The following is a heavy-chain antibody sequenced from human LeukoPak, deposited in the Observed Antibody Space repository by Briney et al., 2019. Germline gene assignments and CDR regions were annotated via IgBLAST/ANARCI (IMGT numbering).Heavy chain of an antibody. CDR1: GFAFSSQA. Sequence: GGSLRLSCAASGFAFSSQAMGWVRQAPGKGLEWVSLIYSGGSTYYADSVKGRFTISRDISKNTLFLQLNSLRAEDTAVYYCARGGVVVAAIDAFDIWGQGTLVTVSS. V-gene: IGHV3-66*01. CDR3: ARGGVVVAAIDAFDI. J-gene: IGHJ3*02. D-gene: IGHD2-15*01. CDR2: IYSGGST.